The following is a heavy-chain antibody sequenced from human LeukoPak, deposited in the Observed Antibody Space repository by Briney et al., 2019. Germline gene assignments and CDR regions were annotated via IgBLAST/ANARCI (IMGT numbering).Heavy chain of an antibody. J-gene: IGHJ3*02. CDR3: ARVGYSNAFDI. D-gene: IGHD6-13*01. V-gene: IGHV4-61*02. CDR1: GGSISSGSYY. Sequence: SQTLSLTCTVSGGSISSGSYYWSWIRQPAGKGLEWIGRIYTSGSTNYNPSLKSRVTISVDTSKNQFSLKLSSVTAADTAVYYCARVGYSNAFDIWGQGTMVAVSS. CDR2: IYTSGST.